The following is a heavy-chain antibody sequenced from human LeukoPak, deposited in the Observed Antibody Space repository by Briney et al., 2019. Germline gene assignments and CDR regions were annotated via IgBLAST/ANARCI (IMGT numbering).Heavy chain of an antibody. CDR3: ARSYDSSGYPFYYFDY. Sequence: QPGGSLRLSCAASGFTFSSYEMNWVRQAPGKGREWVSYMSSSGSTIYYADSVKGRFTISRDNAKNSLYLQMNSLRAEDTAVYYCARSYDSSGYPFYYFDYWGQGTLVTVSS. V-gene: IGHV3-48*03. J-gene: IGHJ4*02. D-gene: IGHD3-22*01. CDR2: MSSSGSTI. CDR1: GFTFSSYE.